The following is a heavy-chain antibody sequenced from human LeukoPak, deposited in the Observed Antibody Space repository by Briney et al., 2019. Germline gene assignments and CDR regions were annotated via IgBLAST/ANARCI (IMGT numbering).Heavy chain of an antibody. Sequence: PSETLSLTCTVSGGSISSSSYYWGWIRQPPGKGLEWIGSIYYSGSTYYNPSLRSRVTISVDTSKNQFSLKLSSVTAADTAVYYCARGLQAGFWKVNWFDPWGQGTLVTVSS. CDR1: GGSISSSSYY. CDR3: ARGLQAGFWKVNWFDP. D-gene: IGHD2-2*01. V-gene: IGHV4-39*07. J-gene: IGHJ5*02. CDR2: IYYSGST.